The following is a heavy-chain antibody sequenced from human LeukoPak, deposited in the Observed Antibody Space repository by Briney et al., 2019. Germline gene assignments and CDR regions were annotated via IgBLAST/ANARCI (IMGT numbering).Heavy chain of an antibody. CDR2: SSSSSYI. Sequence: GGSLRLSCAASGFTFSSYSMNWVRQAPGKGLEWVSSSSSSSYIYYADSVKGRFTISRDNAKNSLYLQMNSLRAEDTAVYYCARGIAARPFVDAFDIWGQGTMVTVSS. CDR3: ARGIAARPFVDAFDI. J-gene: IGHJ3*02. CDR1: GFTFSSYS. V-gene: IGHV3-21*01. D-gene: IGHD6-6*01.